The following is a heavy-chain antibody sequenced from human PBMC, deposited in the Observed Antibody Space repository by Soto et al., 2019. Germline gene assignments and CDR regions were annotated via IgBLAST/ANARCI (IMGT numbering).Heavy chain of an antibody. J-gene: IGHJ3*02. D-gene: IGHD3-16*01. CDR1: GGSISSYY. CDR3: ARSFVGRGPSSWGFRFAI. CDR2: IYYSGT. V-gene: IGHV4-59*08. Sequence: PSETLSLTCSVSGGSISSYYWSWIRQPPGKGLEWIAYIYYSGTSYNPSLKSRVSISLDTPKNQFSLKLSSVTAADTAVYYCARSFVGRGPSSWGFRFAIWGRGRMV.